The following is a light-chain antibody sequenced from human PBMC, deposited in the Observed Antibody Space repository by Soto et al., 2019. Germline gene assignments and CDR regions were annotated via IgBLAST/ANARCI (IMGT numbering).Light chain of an antibody. CDR3: ISYAGSDNLV. CDR2: EVT. Sequence: QSVLTQPPSASGSPGQSVTISCTGTSSDVGKYNYVSWYQQHPGKAPKLLIYEVTKRPSGVPDRFSGSKSDNTASLTVSGLQAEDEADYYCISYAGSDNLVVGGGTKLTVL. CDR1: SSDVGKYNY. V-gene: IGLV2-8*01. J-gene: IGLJ2*01.